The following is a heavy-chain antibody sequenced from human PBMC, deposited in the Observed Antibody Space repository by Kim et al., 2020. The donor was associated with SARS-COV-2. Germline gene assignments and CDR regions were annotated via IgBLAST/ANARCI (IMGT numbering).Heavy chain of an antibody. D-gene: IGHD4-17*01. J-gene: IGHJ4*02. CDR3: ARAGDYGDYGYRRFDY. CDR2: IYPGDSDT. CDR1: GYSFTSYW. Sequence: GESLKISCKGSGYSFTSYWIGWVRQMPGKGLEWMGIIYPGDSDTRYSPSFQGQVTISADKSISTAYLQWSSLKASDTAMYYCARAGDYGDYGYRRFDYWGQGTLVTVSS. V-gene: IGHV5-51*01.